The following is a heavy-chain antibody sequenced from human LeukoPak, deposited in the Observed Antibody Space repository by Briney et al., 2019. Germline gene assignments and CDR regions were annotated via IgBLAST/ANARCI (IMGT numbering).Heavy chain of an antibody. CDR1: GGSISSGAYS. CDR2: IYHSGST. D-gene: IGHD2-2*01. CDR3: ARRKGWDQLLQLYAFDI. J-gene: IGHJ3*02. Sequence: PSETLSLTCAVSGGSISSGAYSWSWIRQPPGKGLEWIGYIYHSGSTYYNPSLKSRVTISVDTSKNQFSLKLSSVTAADTAVYYCARRKGWDQLLQLYAFDIWGQGTMVTVSS. V-gene: IGHV4-30-2*03.